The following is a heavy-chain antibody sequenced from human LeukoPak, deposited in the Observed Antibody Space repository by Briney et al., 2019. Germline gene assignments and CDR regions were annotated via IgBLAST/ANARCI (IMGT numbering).Heavy chain of an antibody. CDR2: INPSGGST. J-gene: IGHJ4*02. D-gene: IGHD6-13*01. Sequence: ASVKVSCKASGGTFSSYAISWVRQAPGQGLEWMGIINPSGGSTSYAQKFQGRVTMTRDTSTSTVYMELSSLRSEDTAVYYCATLPRYSVDYWGQGTLVTVSS. CDR1: GGTFSSYA. V-gene: IGHV1-46*01. CDR3: ATLPRYSVDY.